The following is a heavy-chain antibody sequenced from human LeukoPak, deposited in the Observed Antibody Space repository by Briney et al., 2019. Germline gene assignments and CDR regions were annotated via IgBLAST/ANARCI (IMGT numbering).Heavy chain of an antibody. J-gene: IGHJ4*02. D-gene: IGHD3-10*01. CDR1: GFTFSNYA. Sequence: GGSLRLSCAASGFTFSNYAMNWVRQAPGKGLEWVSAISDSGYATFYADSVKGRFTISRDNSKNTLYLQMSSLRAEDTAVYYCAKGYGSGRSRFDYWGQGTLASVAS. CDR3: AKGYGSGRSRFDY. CDR2: ISDSGYAT. V-gene: IGHV3-23*01.